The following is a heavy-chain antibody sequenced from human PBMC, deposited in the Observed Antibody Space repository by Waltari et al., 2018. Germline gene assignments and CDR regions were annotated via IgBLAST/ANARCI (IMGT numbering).Heavy chain of an antibody. CDR3: ASPPVGATSY. CDR2: ISSSGSTI. V-gene: IGHV3-48*03. J-gene: IGHJ4*02. D-gene: IGHD1-26*01. CDR1: GFTFSRYE. Sequence: EVQLVESGGGLVQPGGSLRLSCAASGFTFSRYEMNWVRQAPGKGLEWVSYISSSGSTIYYADSVKGRFTISRDNAKNSLYLQMNSLRAEDTAVYYCASPPVGATSYWGQGTLVTVSS.